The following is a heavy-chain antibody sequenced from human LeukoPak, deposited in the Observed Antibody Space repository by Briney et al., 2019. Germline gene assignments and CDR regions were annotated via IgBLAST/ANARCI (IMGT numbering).Heavy chain of an antibody. D-gene: IGHD2-8*01. J-gene: IGHJ6*03. CDR3: ARAGVDYYYYYMDV. CDR1: GYTFTSYD. V-gene: IGHV1-8*03. Sequence: GASVKVSCKASGYTFTSYDINWVRQATGQGLEWMGWMNPNSGNTGYAQKFQGRVTITRNTSISTAYMELSSLRSEDTAVYYCARAGVDYYYYYMDVWGKGTTVTVSS. CDR2: MNPNSGNT.